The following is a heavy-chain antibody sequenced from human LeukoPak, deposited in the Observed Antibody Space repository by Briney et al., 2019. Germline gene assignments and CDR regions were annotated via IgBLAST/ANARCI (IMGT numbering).Heavy chain of an antibody. V-gene: IGHV3-30*18. J-gene: IGHJ6*02. CDR2: ISYDGSNK. CDR3: AKEQNYYYYGMDV. Sequence: GGSLRLSCAASGFTFSSYGMHWVRQAPGKGLEWVAVISYDGSNKYYADSAKGRFTISRDNSKNTLYLQMNSLRAEDTAVYYCAKEQNYYYYGMDVWGQGTTVTVSS. CDR1: GFTFSSYG.